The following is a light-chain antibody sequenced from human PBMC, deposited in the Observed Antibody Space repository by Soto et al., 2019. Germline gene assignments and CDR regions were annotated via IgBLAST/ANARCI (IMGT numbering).Light chain of an antibody. J-gene: IGKJ4*01. V-gene: IGKV3-20*01. CDR1: QSVRSSF. CDR2: GTS. Sequence: EIVLTQSAGSLSLSPGERATHSCRASQSVRSSFLAWYQKKPGQARRLLIYGTSSRATGIPDRFSGSGSEIDFTLTISRLETQDFAVYYCQPYDSSPLTFGGGTKGEIK. CDR3: QPYDSSPLT.